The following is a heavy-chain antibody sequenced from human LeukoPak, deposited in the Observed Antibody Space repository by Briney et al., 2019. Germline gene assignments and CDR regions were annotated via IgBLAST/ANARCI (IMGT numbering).Heavy chain of an antibody. V-gene: IGHV1-46*01. CDR2: INPSGGST. CDR1: GYTFTSYY. J-gene: IGHJ2*01. D-gene: IGHD4-23*01. CDR3: ARDSSPNYGGNSNWYFDL. Sequence: ASVKVSCKASGYTFTSYYMHWVRQAPGQGLEWMGIINPSGGSTIYAQNFQGRVTMTRDTSTSTVYMELSSLRSEDTAVYYCARDSSPNYGGNSNWYFDLWGRGTLVTVSS.